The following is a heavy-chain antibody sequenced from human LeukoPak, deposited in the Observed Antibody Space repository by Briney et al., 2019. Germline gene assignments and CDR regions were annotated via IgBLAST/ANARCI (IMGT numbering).Heavy chain of an antibody. Sequence: SVKVSCKASGGTFSSYAISWVRQAPGQGLEWMGGIIPIFGTANYAQKLQGRVTMTTDTSTSTAYMELRSLRSDDTAVYYCARVVIPHYYYYYYMDVWGKGTTVTISS. CDR3: ARVVIPHYYYYYYMDV. CDR2: IIPIFGTA. V-gene: IGHV1-69*05. CDR1: GGTFSSYA. D-gene: IGHD4-23*01. J-gene: IGHJ6*03.